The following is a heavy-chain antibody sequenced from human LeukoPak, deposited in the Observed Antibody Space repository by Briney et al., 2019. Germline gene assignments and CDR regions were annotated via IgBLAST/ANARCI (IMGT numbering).Heavy chain of an antibody. Sequence: PGGSLRLSCAASGFTFGSFGMNWVRQAPGKGLEWVSVIYSGGSTYYADSVKGRFTISRDNSKNTLYLQMNSLRAEDTAVYYCAKDTGGSYSDWGQGTLVTVSS. CDR1: GFTFGSFG. J-gene: IGHJ4*02. V-gene: IGHV3-53*01. CDR2: IYSGGST. D-gene: IGHD1-26*01. CDR3: AKDTGGSYSD.